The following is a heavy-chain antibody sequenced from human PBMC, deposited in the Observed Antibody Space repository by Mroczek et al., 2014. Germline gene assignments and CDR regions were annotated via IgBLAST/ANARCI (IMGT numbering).Heavy chain of an antibody. D-gene: IGHD3-22*01. J-gene: IGHJ4*03. Sequence: QVQLQQSGPGLVKPSQTLSLTCAISGDSVSSNSAAWNWIRQSPSRGLEWLGRTYYRSKWYNDYAVSVKSRITINPDTSKNQFSLQLNSVTPEDTAVYYCARVRGYYDSSGYYYRLRIFDYWGPGNPWSPSPQ. CDR1: GDSVSSNSAA. CDR2: TYYRSKWYN. CDR3: ARVRGYYDSSGYYYRLRIFDY. V-gene: IGHV6-1*01.